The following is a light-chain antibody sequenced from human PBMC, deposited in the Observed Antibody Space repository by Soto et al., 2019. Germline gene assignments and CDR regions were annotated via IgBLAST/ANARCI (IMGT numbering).Light chain of an antibody. CDR2: YTS. Sequence: EMVIKQSPATLSSSPGETATLSCRASQYVGTRLAWYQHKPGQAPRLLIYYTSNRATGIPARFSGSGSGTDFTLTINSLAPEDFAIYYCHQRQSWPRTFGQGTKVDI. J-gene: IGKJ1*01. CDR3: HQRQSWPRT. CDR1: QYVGTR. V-gene: IGKV3-11*01.